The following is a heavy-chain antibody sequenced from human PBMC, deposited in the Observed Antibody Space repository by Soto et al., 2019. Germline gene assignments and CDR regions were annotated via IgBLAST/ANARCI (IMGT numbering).Heavy chain of an antibody. V-gene: IGHV1-69*13. CDR2: IIPIFGTA. Sequence: ASVKVSCKASGGTFSSYAISWVRQAPGQGLEWMGGIIPIFGTANYAQKFQGRVTITADESTSTAYMELSSLRSEDTAVYYCARVLYCSGGSCSKYYFDYWGQGTLVTVSS. D-gene: IGHD2-15*01. J-gene: IGHJ4*02. CDR3: ARVLYCSGGSCSKYYFDY. CDR1: GGTFSSYA.